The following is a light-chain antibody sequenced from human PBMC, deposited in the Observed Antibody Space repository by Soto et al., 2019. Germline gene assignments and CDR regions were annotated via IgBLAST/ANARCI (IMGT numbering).Light chain of an antibody. CDR2: GAS. J-gene: IGKJ3*01. CDR3: QHYSSSPPEFT. V-gene: IGKV3-20*01. CDR1: QSVSTNY. Sequence: EIVLTQSPATLSLSPGERATLSCRASQSVSTNYLAWYQQRPGQAPRLLIFGASYRATGIPDRFSGSGSGTDFTLTISRLEPEDFAVYYCQHYSSSPPEFTFGPGTKVDIK.